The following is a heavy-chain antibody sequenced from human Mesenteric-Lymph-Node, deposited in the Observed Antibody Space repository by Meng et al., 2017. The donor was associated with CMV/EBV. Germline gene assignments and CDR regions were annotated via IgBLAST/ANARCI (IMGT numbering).Heavy chain of an antibody. J-gene: IGHJ4*02. CDR1: GFTFSSYA. Sequence: GESLKISCAASGFTFSSYAMSWVRQAPGKGLGWVSGISGGGGSAYSADSVKGRFTISRDNSMNTLYLQMNSLRPEDTAMYYCAKSSTYSVASWFDNWGQGTLVTVSS. CDR2: ISGGGGSA. CDR3: AKSSTYSVASWFDN. V-gene: IGHV3-23*01. D-gene: IGHD5/OR15-5a*01.